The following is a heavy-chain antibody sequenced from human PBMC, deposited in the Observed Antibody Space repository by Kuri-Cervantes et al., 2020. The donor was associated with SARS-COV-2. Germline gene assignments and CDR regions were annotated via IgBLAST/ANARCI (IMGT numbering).Heavy chain of an antibody. CDR1: GYSISSGYY. D-gene: IGHD6-13*01. CDR3: ARRTRIAAAGNGWYFDL. CDR2: IYHSGST. Sequence: SETLSLPCAVSGYSISSGYYWGWVRQPPGKGLEWIGSIYHSGSTYYDPSLKSRVTISVDTSKNQFSLKLSSVTAADTAVYYCARRTRIAAAGNGWYFDLWGRGTLVTVSS. J-gene: IGHJ2*01. V-gene: IGHV4-38-2*01.